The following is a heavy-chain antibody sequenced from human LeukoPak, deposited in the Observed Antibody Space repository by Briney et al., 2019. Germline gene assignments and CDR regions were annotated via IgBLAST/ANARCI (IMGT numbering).Heavy chain of an antibody. CDR3: ARDRRGGTMVRRYYWYFDL. CDR1: GGSISSGSYY. Sequence: SETLSLTCTVYGGSISSGSYYWSWIRQPAGKGLEWVGRIYTSGCTHYNPSLKSLVTISVDTSKNQFSLKLSSVTAADTAVYYCARDRRGGTMVRRYYWYFDLWGRGTLVTVSS. J-gene: IGHJ2*01. CDR2: IYTSGCT. D-gene: IGHD3-10*01. V-gene: IGHV4-61*02.